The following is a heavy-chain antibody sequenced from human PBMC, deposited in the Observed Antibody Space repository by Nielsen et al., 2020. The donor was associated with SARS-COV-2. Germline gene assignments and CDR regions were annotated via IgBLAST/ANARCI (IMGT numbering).Heavy chain of an antibody. CDR1: GYTFTSYD. CDR3: ARAAAKGPGTIAAAGRKGPAFDY. Sequence: ASVKVSCKASGYTFTSYDINWVRQATGQGLEWMGWMNPNSGNTGYAQKFQGRVTMTRNTSISTAYMELSSLRSEDTAVYYCARAAAKGPGTIAAAGRKGPAFDYWGQGTLVTVSS. CDR2: MNPNSGNT. J-gene: IGHJ4*02. D-gene: IGHD6-13*01. V-gene: IGHV1-8*01.